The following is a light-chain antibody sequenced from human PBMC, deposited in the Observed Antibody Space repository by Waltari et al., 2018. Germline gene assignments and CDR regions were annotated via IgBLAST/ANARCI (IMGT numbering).Light chain of an antibody. V-gene: IGKV4-1*01. CDR3: QQYLTTPLT. CDR1: QSVLYTSNNKNN. J-gene: IGKJ5*01. CDR2: WAS. Sequence: DIVMTQSPDSLAGSLGERVTIDSKSSQSVLYTSNNKNNLAWYQQRPGQPPKLLIYWASTRESGVPDRFSGSGSGTDFTLTISSLQAEDVAVYFCQQYLTTPLTFGQGTRLEIK.